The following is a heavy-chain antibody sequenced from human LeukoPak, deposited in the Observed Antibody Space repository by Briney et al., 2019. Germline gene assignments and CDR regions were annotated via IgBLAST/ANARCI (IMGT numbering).Heavy chain of an antibody. CDR1: GGTFSSYA. Sequence: AASVKVSCKASGGTFSSYAISWVRQAPGQGLEWMGGIIPIFGTANYAQKFQGRVTITADESTSTAYMELSSLRSEDTAVYYCATLDTAMVGVDYWGQGTLVTVSS. V-gene: IGHV1-69*13. CDR2: IIPIFGTA. D-gene: IGHD5-18*01. CDR3: ATLDTAMVGVDY. J-gene: IGHJ4*02.